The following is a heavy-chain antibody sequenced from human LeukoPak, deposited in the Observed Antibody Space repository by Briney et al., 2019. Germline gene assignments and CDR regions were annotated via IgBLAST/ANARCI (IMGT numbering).Heavy chain of an antibody. J-gene: IGHJ4*02. CDR3: AKGGRVLLTTFFDY. CDR1: GFTFSSYG. Sequence: GGSLRLSCAASGFTFSSYGMHWVRQAPGKGLEWVAVRSYDGSNKYYADSVKGRFTISRDNSKNTLYLQMNSLRAEDTAVYYCAKGGRVLLTTFFDYWGQGTLVTVSS. D-gene: IGHD2/OR15-2a*01. CDR2: RSYDGSNK. V-gene: IGHV3-30*18.